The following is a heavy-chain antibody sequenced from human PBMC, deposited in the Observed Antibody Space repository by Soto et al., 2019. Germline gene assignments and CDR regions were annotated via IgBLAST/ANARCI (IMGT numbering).Heavy chain of an antibody. CDR3: AAQSGYYSDY. Sequence: SGKVSCKASGFTFTSSAVQWVRQARGQRLEWIGWIVVGSGNTNYAQKFQERGTITRDVSTSTAYMELSSLRSEDTAVYYCAAQSGYYSDYWGQGTLVTVSS. D-gene: IGHD3-22*01. CDR2: IVVGSGNT. CDR1: GFTFTSSA. V-gene: IGHV1-58*01. J-gene: IGHJ4*02.